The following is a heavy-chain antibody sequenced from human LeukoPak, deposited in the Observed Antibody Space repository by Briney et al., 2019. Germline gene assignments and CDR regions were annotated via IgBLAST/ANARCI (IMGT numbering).Heavy chain of an antibody. V-gene: IGHV4-34*01. CDR1: GGSFSGYY. CDR3: ARGRWVVRGVKSYYFDY. Sequence: SETLSLTCAVYGGSFSGYYWSWIRQPPGKGLEWIGEINHSGSTNYNPSLNSRVTISVDTSKNQFSLKLSSVTAADTAVYYCARGRWVVRGVKSYYFDYWGQGTLVTVSS. D-gene: IGHD3-10*01. CDR2: INHSGST. J-gene: IGHJ4*02.